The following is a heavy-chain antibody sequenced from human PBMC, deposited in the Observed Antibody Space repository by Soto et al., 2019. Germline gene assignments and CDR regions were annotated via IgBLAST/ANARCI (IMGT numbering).Heavy chain of an antibody. J-gene: IGHJ4*02. CDR1: GFAFNDFA. Sequence: EVHLLESGGDLVLPGGSLRLSCAASGFAFNDFAMNWVRQAPGKGPEWLSTISGSGDKTFHSDSVKGRFNLSRDNSNNKMFLQMNSLRAEDAAIYYCAKGASHAPFEKWGRGTLVTVSS. CDR2: ISGSGDKT. CDR3: AKGASHAPFEK. V-gene: IGHV3-23*01.